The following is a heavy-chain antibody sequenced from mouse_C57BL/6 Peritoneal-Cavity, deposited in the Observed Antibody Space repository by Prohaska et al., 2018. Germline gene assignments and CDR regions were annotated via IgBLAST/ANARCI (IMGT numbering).Heavy chain of an antibody. CDR2: ISSGSSTI. D-gene: IGHD2-2*01. CDR1: GFTFSDYG. CDR3: AGVHGSAWFAY. V-gene: IGHV5-17*01. Sequence: EVQLVESGGGLVKPGGSLQLSCAASGFTFSDYGMHWVRQAPEKGLEWVAYISSGSSTIYDADTVKGRFTISRDNAKNTLFRQMTSLRSEDTAMYYCAGVHGSAWFAYWGQGTLVTVSA. J-gene: IGHJ3*01.